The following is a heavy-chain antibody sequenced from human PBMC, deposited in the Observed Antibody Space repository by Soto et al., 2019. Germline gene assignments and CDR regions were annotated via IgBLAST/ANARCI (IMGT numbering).Heavy chain of an antibody. V-gene: IGHV3-11*01. CDR3: GGGGHSGSYYPGLY. CDR1: GFIFSDFY. J-gene: IGHJ4*02. Sequence: PGGSLRLSCAASGFIFSDFYMSWIRQAPGKGLEWLSYTGFGGNTIYYADSVKARFTVSRDNAKNSLYLQMNSLGVEDTAVYYWGGGGHSGSYYPGLYWGQGQWSPSPQ. CDR2: TGFGGNTI. D-gene: IGHD1-26*01.